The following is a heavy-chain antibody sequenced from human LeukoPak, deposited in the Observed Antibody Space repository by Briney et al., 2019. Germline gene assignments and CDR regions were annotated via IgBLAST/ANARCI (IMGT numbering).Heavy chain of an antibody. CDR1: GGSVSSGGYY. D-gene: IGHD4-17*01. CDR2: IYYSGRT. Sequence: SETLSLTCTVSGGSVSSGGYYWTWIRQHPGKGLEWLGYIYYSGRTYYNPSLKSRITISPDTSENRFSLNLTSVSAADTAFYYCARSSDYGDYDWGQGTLVTVSS. CDR3: ARSSDYGDYD. V-gene: IGHV4-31*03. J-gene: IGHJ4*02.